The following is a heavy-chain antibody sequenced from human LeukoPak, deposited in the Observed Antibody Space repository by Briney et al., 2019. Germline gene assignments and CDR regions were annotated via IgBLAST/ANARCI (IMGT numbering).Heavy chain of an antibody. V-gene: IGHV4-34*01. Sequence: SEAMSLTCAVYGGSFSGYYWSWIRQPPGKGLEWIGEISHSGSTNYNPSLKSRVTISVDTSKNQFSLKLSSVTAADTAVYYCARGRDTYYDILTGYYFLSREGAFDIWGQGTMVTVSS. CDR1: GGSFSGYY. D-gene: IGHD3-9*01. CDR3: ARGRDTYYDILTGYYFLSREGAFDI. J-gene: IGHJ3*02. CDR2: ISHSGST.